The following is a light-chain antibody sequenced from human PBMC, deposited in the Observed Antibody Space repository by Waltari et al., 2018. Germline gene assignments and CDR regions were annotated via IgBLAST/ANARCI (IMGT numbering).Light chain of an antibody. CDR1: TLGDKY. Sequence: SYDLSQPPSMSVSPGQTASITCSGDTLGDKYASWDHQKPGQPPVLVIFQDNKRPSGIPERFSGSNSGNTATLTISGTQAMDEADYYCQAWDSSTLVFGGGTKLTVL. J-gene: IGLJ2*01. CDR2: QDN. V-gene: IGLV3-1*01. CDR3: QAWDSSTLV.